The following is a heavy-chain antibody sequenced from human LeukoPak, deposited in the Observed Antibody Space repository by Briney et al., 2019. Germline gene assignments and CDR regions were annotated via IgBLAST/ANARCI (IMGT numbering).Heavy chain of an antibody. D-gene: IGHD2-2*01. V-gene: IGHV4-59*01. CDR1: GGSISSYY. CDR3: ARDEPAANDYGMDV. J-gene: IGHJ6*02. Sequence: PSETLSLTCTVSGGSISSYYWSWIRQPPGKGLEWIGYIYYSGSTNYNPSLKSRVTISVDTSKNQFSLKLSSVTAADTAVYYCARDEPAANDYGMDVWGQGTTVTVSS. CDR2: IYYSGST.